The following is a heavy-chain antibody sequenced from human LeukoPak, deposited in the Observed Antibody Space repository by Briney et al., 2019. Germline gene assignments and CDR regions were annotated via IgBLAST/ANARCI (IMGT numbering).Heavy chain of an antibody. CDR2: IYHSGST. Sequence: SETLSLTCAVSGYSISSGYYWCWIRQPPGKGLEWIGSIYHSGSTYYNPSLKSRVTISVDTSKNQFSLKLSSVTAADTAVYYCAREGVGSSGYYPFDYWGQGILVTVSS. V-gene: IGHV4-38-2*02. D-gene: IGHD3-22*01. J-gene: IGHJ4*02. CDR1: GYSISSGYY. CDR3: AREGVGSSGYYPFDY.